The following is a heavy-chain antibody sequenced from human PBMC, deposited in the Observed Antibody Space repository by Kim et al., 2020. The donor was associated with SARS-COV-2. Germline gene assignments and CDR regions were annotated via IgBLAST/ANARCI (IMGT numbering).Heavy chain of an antibody. Sequence: YAKKFQGRVTMTGDTSISTAYMELSRLTSDDTAVYFCERKQQAYFYGMDVWGQGTTVTVSS. D-gene: IGHD1-1*01. CDR3: ERKQQAYFYGMDV. V-gene: IGHV1-2*02. J-gene: IGHJ6*02.